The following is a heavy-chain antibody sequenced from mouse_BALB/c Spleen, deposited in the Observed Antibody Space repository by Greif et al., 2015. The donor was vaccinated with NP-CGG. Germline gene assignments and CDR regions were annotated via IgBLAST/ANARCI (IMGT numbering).Heavy chain of an antibody. CDR3: ARWGAGIDY. CDR2: INPSTGYT. Sequence: QVQLQQSGAELAKPGASVKMSCKASGYTFTSYWMHWVKQRPGQGLEWIGYINPSTGYTEYNQKFKDKATLTADKSSSTAYMQLSSLTSEDSAVYYCARWGAGIDYWGQGTTLTVSS. V-gene: IGHV1-7*01. J-gene: IGHJ2*01. D-gene: IGHD1-1*01. CDR1: GYTFTSYW.